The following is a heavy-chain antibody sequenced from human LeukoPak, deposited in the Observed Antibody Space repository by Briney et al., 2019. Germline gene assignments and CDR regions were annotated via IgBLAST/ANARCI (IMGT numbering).Heavy chain of an antibody. J-gene: IGHJ4*02. CDR1: GGSFGGYY. D-gene: IGHD2-21*01. CDR2: INHSGST. CDR3: ASSDPTYGRHDY. V-gene: IGHV4-34*01. Sequence: SETLSLTCAVYGGSFGGYYWSWIRQPPGKGLEWIGEINHSGSTNYNPSLKSRVTISVDTSKNQFSLKLSSVTAADTAVYYCASSDPTYGRHDYWGQGTLVTVSS.